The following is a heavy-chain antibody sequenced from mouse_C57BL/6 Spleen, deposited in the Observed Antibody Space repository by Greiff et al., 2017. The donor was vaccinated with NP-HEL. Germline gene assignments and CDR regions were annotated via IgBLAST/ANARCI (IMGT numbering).Heavy chain of an antibody. Sequence: DVMLVESGGGLVKPGGSLKLSCAASGFTFSDYGMHWVRQAPEKGLEWVAYISSGSSTIYYADTVKGRFTISRDNAKNTLFLQMTSLRSEDTAMYYCAIITTVVGDFDVWGTGTTVTVSS. J-gene: IGHJ1*03. D-gene: IGHD1-1*01. CDR2: ISSGSSTI. CDR3: AIITTVVGDFDV. V-gene: IGHV5-17*01. CDR1: GFTFSDYG.